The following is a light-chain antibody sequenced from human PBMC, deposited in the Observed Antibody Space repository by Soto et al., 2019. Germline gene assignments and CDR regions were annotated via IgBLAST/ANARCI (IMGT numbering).Light chain of an antibody. J-gene: IGKJ1*01. CDR1: QTINRY. V-gene: IGKV1-39*01. CDR3: QQTYSSPWT. CDR2: AAS. Sequence: IQMTQSPSSLSASVGDRVTITCRASQTINRYLSWYQQKPGKAPNLLISAASTLQAGVPSRFSGSESGTEFTLTINSLQPEDFAPYYCQQTYSSPWTFGQGTKVEIK.